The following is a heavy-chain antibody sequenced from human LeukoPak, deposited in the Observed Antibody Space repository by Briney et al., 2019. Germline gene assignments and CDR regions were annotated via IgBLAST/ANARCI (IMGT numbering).Heavy chain of an antibody. CDR1: GFTFSSYG. Sequence: PGRSLRLSCAASGFTFSSYGMHWVRQAPGKGLEWVAVISYDGSNKYYADSVKGRFTISRDNSKNTLYLQMSSLRAEDTAVYYCAKTSQYSSSWYGDYWGQGPLVTVSS. D-gene: IGHD6-13*01. J-gene: IGHJ4*02. CDR3: AKTSQYSSSWYGDY. V-gene: IGHV3-30*18. CDR2: ISYDGSNK.